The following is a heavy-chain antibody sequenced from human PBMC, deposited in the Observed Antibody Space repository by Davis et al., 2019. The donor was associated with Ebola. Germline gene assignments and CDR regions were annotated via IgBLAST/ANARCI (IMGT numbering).Heavy chain of an antibody. J-gene: IGHJ4*02. V-gene: IGHV3-48*03. CDR1: GFTFRSYE. D-gene: IGHD2-2*01. CDR3: ARGYQLLPGGIDN. Sequence: GESLKISCAASGFTFRSYEMNWVRQAPGKGLEWALYISSSGSTIYYADSVKGRFTISRDNAKNSLYLQMNSLRAEDTAVYYCARGYQLLPGGIDNWGQGTLVTVSS. CDR2: ISSSGSTI.